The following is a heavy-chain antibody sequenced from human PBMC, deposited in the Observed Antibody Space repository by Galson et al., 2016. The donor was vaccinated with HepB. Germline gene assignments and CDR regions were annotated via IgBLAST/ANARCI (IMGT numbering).Heavy chain of an antibody. J-gene: IGHJ5*02. V-gene: IGHV4-39*01. CDR1: NASINNYIYY. CDR2: IYYSGAT. CDR3: ARLRVWQQRTQSGGWFDP. D-gene: IGHD2-21*01. Sequence: SETLSLTCTVSNASINNYIYYWGWVRQPPGKGLEWITNIYYSGATYYNPSLRSRATISVDTSKTQFSLRLSSVTAADTAVYYCARLRVWQQRTQSGGWFDPWGQGIFVTVSA.